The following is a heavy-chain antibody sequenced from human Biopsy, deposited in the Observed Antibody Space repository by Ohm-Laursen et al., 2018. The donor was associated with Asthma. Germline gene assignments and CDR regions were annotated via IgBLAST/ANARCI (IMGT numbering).Heavy chain of an antibody. J-gene: IGHJ6*02. D-gene: IGHD3-22*01. Sequence: SLRLSCSASGFTFSNYAMNWVRQAPGKGLEWVSYISSSSSTIYYADSVKGRLTISRDNAKNSLYLQMNSLRAEDTAVYYCARDANIYYDSSGYYYNYYYGMDVWGQGTTVTVSS. CDR3: ARDANIYYDSSGYYYNYYYGMDV. CDR2: ISSSSSTI. V-gene: IGHV3-48*01. CDR1: GFTFSNYA.